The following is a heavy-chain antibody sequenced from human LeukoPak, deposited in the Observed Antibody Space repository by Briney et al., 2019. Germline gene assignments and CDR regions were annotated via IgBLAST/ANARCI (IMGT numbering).Heavy chain of an antibody. D-gene: IGHD3-10*01. J-gene: IGHJ4*02. CDR3: ASGAYGSGNFGY. CDR1: GGSISSYY. Sequence: SETLSVTCTVSGGSISSYYWSWIRQPPGKGLEWIGYSHYSGSTNYNPSLKSRVTISVDTSKNQFSLKLSSMTAADTAVYYCASGAYGSGNFGYWGQGTLVTVS. V-gene: IGHV4-59*01. CDR2: SHYSGST.